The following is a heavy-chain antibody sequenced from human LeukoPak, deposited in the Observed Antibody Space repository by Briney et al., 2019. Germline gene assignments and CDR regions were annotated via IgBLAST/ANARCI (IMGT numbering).Heavy chain of an antibody. V-gene: IGHV3-7*01. J-gene: IGHJ4*02. CDR3: AIWTSANY. Sequence: PGGSLRLSCEASEFTFNRSWMNWVRQAPGKGLEWVANMDPSGSQKRYVDSVKGRFTISKDNPGASLYLDMHSLRAEDTAIYSCAIWTSANYRGQGTLVTVSS. CDR2: MDPSGSQK. CDR1: EFTFNRSW. D-gene: IGHD6-25*01.